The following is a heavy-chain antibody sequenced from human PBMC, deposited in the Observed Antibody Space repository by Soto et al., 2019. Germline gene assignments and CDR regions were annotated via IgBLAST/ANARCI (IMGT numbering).Heavy chain of an antibody. D-gene: IGHD3-22*01. CDR2: ISGSDGGK. CDR3: AKLLHPYDITGGDY. Sequence: EVQLLESGGGLVQPGGSLRLSCAASGFTFSRYAMSWVRLAPGKGLVWVSAISGSDGGKYYADSVKGRFTVSRDSSKNTVYLQMNGLRAEDTAVYYCAKLLHPYDITGGDYWGQGSLVTVAS. J-gene: IGHJ4*02. CDR1: GFTFSRYA. V-gene: IGHV3-23*01.